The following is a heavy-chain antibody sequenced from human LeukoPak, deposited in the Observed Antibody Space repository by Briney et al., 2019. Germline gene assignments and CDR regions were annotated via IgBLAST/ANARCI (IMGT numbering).Heavy chain of an antibody. J-gene: IGHJ4*02. Sequence: PGGSLRLSXAAPGFTFSSYSMNWVRQAPGKGLEWVSSISSSSSYIYYADSVKGRFTISRDNAKNSLYLQMNSLRAEDTAVYYCARDANHPDDYWGQGTLVTVSS. V-gene: IGHV3-21*01. CDR2: ISSSSSYI. CDR1: GFTFSSYS. CDR3: ARDANHPDDY. D-gene: IGHD1-14*01.